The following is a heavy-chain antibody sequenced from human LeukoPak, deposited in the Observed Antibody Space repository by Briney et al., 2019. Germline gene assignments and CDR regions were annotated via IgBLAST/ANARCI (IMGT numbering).Heavy chain of an antibody. V-gene: IGHV1-8*01. CDR3: ARGTKIFGVGSAYYYYYGMDV. Sequence: ASVKVSCKASGNTFTSYDINLVRQATGQGLEWMGWMNPNSGNTGYAQKFQGRVTMTRNTSISTAYMELSSLRSEDTAVYYCARGTKIFGVGSAYYYYYGMDVWGQGTTVTVSS. D-gene: IGHD3-3*01. CDR2: MNPNSGNT. J-gene: IGHJ6*02. CDR1: GNTFTSYD.